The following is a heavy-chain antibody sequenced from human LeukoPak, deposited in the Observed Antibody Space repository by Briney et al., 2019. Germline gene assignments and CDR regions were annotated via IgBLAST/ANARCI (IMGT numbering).Heavy chain of an antibody. V-gene: IGHV3-30*02. CDR2: IRYDGSNK. CDR1: GFTFSSYG. Sequence: GGSLRLSCAASGFTFSSYGMHCVRQAPGKGLEWVAFIRYDGSNKHYADSVKGRFTISRDNSKNTLYLQVNSLRAEDTAVYYCAKDQRVVVPAASTLDYWGQGTLVTVSS. CDR3: AKDQRVVVPAASTLDY. D-gene: IGHD2-2*01. J-gene: IGHJ4*02.